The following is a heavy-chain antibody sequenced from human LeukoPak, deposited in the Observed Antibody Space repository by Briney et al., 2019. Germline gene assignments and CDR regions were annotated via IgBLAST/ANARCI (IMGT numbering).Heavy chain of an antibody. CDR2: ISAYNGNT. Sequence: ASVKVSCKASGYTFTSYGISWVRQAPGQGLEWMGWISAYNGNTNYAQKLQGRVTMTTDTSTSTAYMELRSLRSDDTAVYYCARVDGDHYYYYYMDVWGKGTTVTVSS. D-gene: IGHD4-17*01. CDR1: GYTFTSYG. V-gene: IGHV1-18*01. J-gene: IGHJ6*03. CDR3: ARVDGDHYYYYYMDV.